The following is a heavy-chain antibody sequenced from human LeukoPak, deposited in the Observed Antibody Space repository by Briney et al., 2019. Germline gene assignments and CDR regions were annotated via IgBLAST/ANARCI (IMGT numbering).Heavy chain of an antibody. CDR2: INHSGST. CDR3: ARESAEGFDY. Sequence: KPSETLSLTCAVYGGSFSGYYWSWIRQPPGKGLEWIGEINHSGSTNYNPSLKSRVTISVDTSKNQFSLKLSSVTAADTAVYYCARESAEGFDYWGQGTLVTVSS. CDR1: GGSFSGYY. V-gene: IGHV4-34*01. J-gene: IGHJ4*02.